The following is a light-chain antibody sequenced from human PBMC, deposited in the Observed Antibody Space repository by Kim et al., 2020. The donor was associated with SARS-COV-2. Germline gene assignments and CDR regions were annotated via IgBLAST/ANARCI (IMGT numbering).Light chain of an antibody. CDR2: ANS. CDR3: QSYDYSLSGSM. CDR1: SSNTGAGYD. V-gene: IGLV1-40*01. J-gene: IGLJ3*02. Sequence: QSVLTQPPSVSGAPGQRVTISCTGSSSNTGAGYDVHWYQQLPGTAPKLLIYANSNRPSGVPDRFSGSKSGTSASLAITGLQAEDEADYYCQSYDYSLSGSMFGGGTKVTVL.